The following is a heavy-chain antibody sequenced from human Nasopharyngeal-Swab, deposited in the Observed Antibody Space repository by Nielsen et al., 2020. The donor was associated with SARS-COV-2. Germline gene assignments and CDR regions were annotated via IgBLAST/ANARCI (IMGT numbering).Heavy chain of an antibody. V-gene: IGHV5-10-1*01. Sequence: KVSCKASGYTFTSYGISWVRQMPGKGLEWMGRIDPSDSYTNYSPSFQGHVTISADKSISTAYLQWSSLKASDTATYYCARVKDTAMVKFLDYWGQGTLVTVSS. J-gene: IGHJ4*02. CDR1: GYTFTSYG. CDR3: ARVKDTAMVKFLDY. CDR2: IDPSDSYT. D-gene: IGHD5-18*01.